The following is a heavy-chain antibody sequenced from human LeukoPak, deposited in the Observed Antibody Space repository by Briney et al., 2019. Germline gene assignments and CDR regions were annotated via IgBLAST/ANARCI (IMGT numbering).Heavy chain of an antibody. CDR2: LYDSGST. D-gene: IGHD3-10*01. CDR1: GAFISNLY. CDR3: ARDSGTTGEVKFDA. J-gene: IGHJ5*02. Sequence: TSETLSLTCTVSGAFISNLYLSWIRQPAGKGLEWIGRLYDSGSTNYNPSLKSRVTMSVDTSTNQFFLKMTSVTAADTGVYSCARDSGTTGEVKFDAWGRGTLVTVSS. V-gene: IGHV4-4*07.